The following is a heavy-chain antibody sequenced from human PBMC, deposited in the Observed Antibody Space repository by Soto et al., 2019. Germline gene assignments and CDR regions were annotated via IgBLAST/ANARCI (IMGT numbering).Heavy chain of an antibody. J-gene: IGHJ6*02. CDR1: GGSINNERHS. CDR2: IYHSGTT. V-gene: IGHV4-30-2*01. CDR3: ARAVRFGGMDV. D-gene: IGHD3-10*01. Sequence: TLSLTCAVSGGSINNERHSCSWVRQPPGRGLEWIGFIYHSGTTYYNPSLNRRVAMSVDSSNTQFPLNLTSLTAEDAAVYYCARAVRFGGMDVWGQGTMVTVSS.